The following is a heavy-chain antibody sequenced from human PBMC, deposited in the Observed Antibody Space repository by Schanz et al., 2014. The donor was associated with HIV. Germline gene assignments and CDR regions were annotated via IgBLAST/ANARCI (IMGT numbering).Heavy chain of an antibody. D-gene: IGHD3-9*01. CDR1: GFTFSNYG. Sequence: QVQLGESGGGVVQPGRSLRLSCAPSGFTFSNYGMHWVRQAPGKGLGWVALIWNDGSHKFYEDSVKGRFTISRDNSKNTLYLHMNSLRAEDTAVYYCARVGYDILTGFPANVFDVWGQGTMVTVSS. CDR2: IWNDGSHK. V-gene: IGHV3-33*08. J-gene: IGHJ3*01. CDR3: ARVGYDILTGFPANVFDV.